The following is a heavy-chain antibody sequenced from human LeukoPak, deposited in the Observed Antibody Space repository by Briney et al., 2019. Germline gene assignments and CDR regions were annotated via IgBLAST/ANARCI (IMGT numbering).Heavy chain of an antibody. Sequence: GGSLRLSCAASGFTFSSYWMSWVRQAPGKGLEWVANIKQDGSEKYCVDSVKGRFTISRDNAKNSLYLQMNSLRAEDTAVYFCARDHSDYVRVGLDYWGQGTLVTVSS. CDR1: GFTFSSYW. J-gene: IGHJ4*02. D-gene: IGHD5-12*01. CDR2: IKQDGSEK. V-gene: IGHV3-7*01. CDR3: ARDHSDYVRVGLDY.